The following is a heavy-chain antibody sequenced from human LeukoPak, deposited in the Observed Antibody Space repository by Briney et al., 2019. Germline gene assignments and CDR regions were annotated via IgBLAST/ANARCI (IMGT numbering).Heavy chain of an antibody. D-gene: IGHD6-13*01. Sequence: HPGGSLRLSCAASGFTVSSNYMSWVRQAPGKGLEWVSVIYSGGSTYYADSVKGRFTISRDNSKNTLYLQMNSLRAEDTAVYYCARVGGSAAGAFDYWGQGTLVTVSS. CDR2: IYSGGST. CDR1: GFTVSSNY. V-gene: IGHV3-53*01. J-gene: IGHJ4*02. CDR3: ARVGGSAAGAFDY.